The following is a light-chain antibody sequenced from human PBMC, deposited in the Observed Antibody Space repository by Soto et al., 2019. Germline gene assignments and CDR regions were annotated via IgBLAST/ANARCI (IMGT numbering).Light chain of an antibody. CDR2: DAS. CDR3: QQYNSYSPYT. V-gene: IGKV1-5*01. J-gene: IGKJ2*01. Sequence: DIQMTQSPSTLSASVGDRVTITCRASPSISSWLAWYQQKPGKAPKLLIYDASSLESGVPSRFSGSGSGPEFTLTSSSLQPDDFATYDCQQYNSYSPYTFGQGTKLEIK. CDR1: PSISSW.